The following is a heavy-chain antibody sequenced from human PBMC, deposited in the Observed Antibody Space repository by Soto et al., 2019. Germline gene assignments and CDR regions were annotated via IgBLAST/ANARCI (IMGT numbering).Heavy chain of an antibody. CDR3: AREGLGALDY. CDR1: GGSISSYY. V-gene: IGHV4-59*01. D-gene: IGHD7-27*01. CDR2: IYYSGST. J-gene: IGHJ4*02. Sequence: SETLSLTCTVSGGSISSYYWSWIRQPPGKGLEWIGYIYYSGSTNYNPSLKSRVTISVDTSKNQFSLKLSSVTAADTAVYYCAREGLGALDYWGQGTLVTVSS.